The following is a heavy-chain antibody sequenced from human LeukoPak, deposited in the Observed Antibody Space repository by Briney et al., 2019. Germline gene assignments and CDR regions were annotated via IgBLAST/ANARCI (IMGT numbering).Heavy chain of an antibody. D-gene: IGHD3-16*02. CDR2: ISYDGSNK. CDR1: GFTFSSYG. J-gene: IGHJ3*02. Sequence: GRSLRLSCAASGFTFSSYGMHWVRQAPGKGLEWVAVISYDGSNKYYADSVKGRFTISRDNSKNTLYLQMNSLRAEDTAVYYCAKDLYVWGSYRYDAFDIWGQGTMVTVSS. V-gene: IGHV3-30*18. CDR3: AKDLYVWGSYRYDAFDI.